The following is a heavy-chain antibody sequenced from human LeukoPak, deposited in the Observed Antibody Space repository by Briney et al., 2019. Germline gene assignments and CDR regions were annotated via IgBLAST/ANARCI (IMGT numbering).Heavy chain of an antibody. V-gene: IGHV3-9*01. J-gene: IGHJ6*03. Sequence: PGGSMRLSCAASGFTFDDYAMHWVRQAPGKGLEWVSGISWNSGSIGYADSVKGRFTISRDNAKNSLYLQMNSLRAEDTAVYYCAKVGRAHYYYMDVWGKGTTVTVSS. CDR2: ISWNSGSI. D-gene: IGHD3-10*01. CDR3: AKVGRAHYYYMDV. CDR1: GFTFDDYA.